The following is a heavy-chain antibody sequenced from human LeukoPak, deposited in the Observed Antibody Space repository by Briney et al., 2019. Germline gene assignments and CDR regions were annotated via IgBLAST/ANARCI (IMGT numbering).Heavy chain of an antibody. V-gene: IGHV3-43*02. D-gene: IGHD2-15*01. J-gene: IGHJ4*02. Sequence: GGSLRLSCAASGFTFDDYAMHWVRQAPGKGLEWFSLISGDGGSTYYADSVKGRFTISRDNSKNSLYLQMNSLRTEDTALYYCASGYCSGGSCYPGSLSLDYWGQGTLVTVSS. CDR1: GFTFDDYA. CDR2: ISGDGGST. CDR3: ASGYCSGGSCYPGSLSLDY.